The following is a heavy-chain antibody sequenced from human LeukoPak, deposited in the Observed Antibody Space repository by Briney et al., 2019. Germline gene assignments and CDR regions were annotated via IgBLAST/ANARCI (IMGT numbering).Heavy chain of an antibody. D-gene: IGHD4-11*01. CDR3: AREDSNYGGSWVPFDY. CDR1: GFTVSSNY. J-gene: IGHJ4*02. V-gene: IGHV3-53*01. CDR2: IYSGGST. Sequence: GGSLRLSCAASGFTVSSNYMSWVRQAPGKGLEWVSVIYSGGSTYYADSVKGRFTISRDNSKNTLYLQMNSLRAEDTAVYYCAREDSNYGGSWVPFDYWGQGTLVTVSS.